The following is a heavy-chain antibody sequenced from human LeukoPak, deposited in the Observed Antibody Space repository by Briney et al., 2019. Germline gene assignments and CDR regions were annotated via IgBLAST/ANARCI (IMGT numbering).Heavy chain of an antibody. V-gene: IGHV1-69*04. CDR3: ARGLRHDLRGVSRYMGHYYGMDV. CDR2: IIPILGIA. CDR1: GGTFSSYA. J-gene: IGHJ6*02. Sequence: GASVKVSCKASGGTFSSYAISWVRQAPGQGLEWMGRIIPILGIANYAQKSQGRVTITADKSTSTAYMELSSLRSEDTAVYYCARGLRHDLRGVSRYMGHYYGMDVWGQGTTVTVSS. D-gene: IGHD3-10*01.